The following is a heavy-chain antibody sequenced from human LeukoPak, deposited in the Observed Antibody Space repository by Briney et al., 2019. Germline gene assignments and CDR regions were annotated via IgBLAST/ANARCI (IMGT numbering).Heavy chain of an antibody. CDR1: GFTFSSYA. Sequence: GGSLRLSCAASGFTFSSYAMTWVRQAPGKGLEWVSDISGSGGTTYYADSVKGRFTISRDNSKNTLYLQMNSLRAEDTAVYYCAKDPSRGYDFWSGYPYFDYWGQGTLVTVSS. J-gene: IGHJ4*02. CDR2: ISGSGGTT. CDR3: AKDPSRGYDFWSGYPYFDY. V-gene: IGHV3-23*01. D-gene: IGHD3-3*01.